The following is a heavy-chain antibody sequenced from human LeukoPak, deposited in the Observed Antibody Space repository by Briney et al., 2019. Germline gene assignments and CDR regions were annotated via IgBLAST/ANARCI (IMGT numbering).Heavy chain of an antibody. CDR2: IMPLFGTA. J-gene: IGHJ5*02. D-gene: IGHD4-17*01. CDR3: ARDVHGDYGSGWFDP. V-gene: IGHV1-69*05. Sequence: SVKVSCKTSGGTFTNSAISWVRQAPGQGLEWLGGIMPLFGTAGYAQKFQGRVTITKDESTRTVYLELTRLISDDTAVYYCARDVHGDYGSGWFDPWGQGTLVSVSS. CDR1: GGTFTNSA.